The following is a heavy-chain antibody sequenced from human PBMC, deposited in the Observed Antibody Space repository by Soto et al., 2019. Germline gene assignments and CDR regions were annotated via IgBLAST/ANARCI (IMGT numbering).Heavy chain of an antibody. D-gene: IGHD5-12*01. Sequence: QVQLVQSGAEVKKPGSSVKVSCKASGGTFSSYAISWVRQAPGQGLEWMVGIIPIFGTANYAQKFQGRVTITADESTSTAYMELSSLRSEDTAVYYCARDYEEGYGGWFDPWGQGTLVTVSS. CDR1: GGTFSSYA. V-gene: IGHV1-69*01. CDR2: IIPIFGTA. J-gene: IGHJ5*02. CDR3: ARDYEEGYGGWFDP.